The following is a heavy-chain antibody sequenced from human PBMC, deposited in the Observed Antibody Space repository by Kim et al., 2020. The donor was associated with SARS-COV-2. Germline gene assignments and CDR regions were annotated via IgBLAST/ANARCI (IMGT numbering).Heavy chain of an antibody. CDR1: GFNFSSSW. V-gene: IGHV3-7*01. J-gene: IGHJ4*02. D-gene: IGHD3-10*01. CDR3: ARVNCYGTGSCFDY. Sequence: GGSLRLSCVVSGFNFSSSWMSWVRQVPGKGLEWVGHIHEDGSEKKYLDSVKGRFILSRDNSKNSLYLQMTSLRAEDTAVYYCARVNCYGTGSCFDYWGQGTLVTVSS. CDR2: IHEDGSEK.